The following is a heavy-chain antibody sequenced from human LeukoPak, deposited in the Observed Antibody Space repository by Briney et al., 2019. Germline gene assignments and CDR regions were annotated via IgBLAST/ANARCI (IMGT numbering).Heavy chain of an antibody. CDR3: ARGVAARLYY. CDR1: GGSISSYY. V-gene: IGHV4-59*01. D-gene: IGHD6-6*01. J-gene: IGHJ4*02. CDR2: IYYSGST. Sequence: KPSETLSLTCTVSGGSISSYYWSWIRQPPGKGLERIGYIYYSGSTNYNPSLKSRVTISVDTSKNQFSLKLSSVTAADTAVYYFARGVAARLYYWGQGTLVTVSS.